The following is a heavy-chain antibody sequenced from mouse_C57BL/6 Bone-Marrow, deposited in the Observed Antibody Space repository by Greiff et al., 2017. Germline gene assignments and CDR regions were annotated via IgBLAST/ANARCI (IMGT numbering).Heavy chain of an antibody. CDR3: ARSISTVVARGYAMDY. Sequence: QVQLQQSGAELVRPGTSVKVSCKASGYAFTNYLIEWVKQRPGQGLEWIGVINPGSGGTNYNEKFKGKSTLTADKSSSTAYMQLSGLTSEDSAFYVCARSISTVVARGYAMDYWGQGTSVTVSS. J-gene: IGHJ4*01. V-gene: IGHV1-54*01. CDR1: GYAFTNYL. CDR2: INPGSGGT. D-gene: IGHD1-1*01.